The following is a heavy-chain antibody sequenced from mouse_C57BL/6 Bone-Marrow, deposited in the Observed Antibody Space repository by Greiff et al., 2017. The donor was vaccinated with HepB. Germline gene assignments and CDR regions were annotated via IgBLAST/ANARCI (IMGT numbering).Heavy chain of an antibody. CDR1: GFTFSDFY. CDR2: SSNKANDYTT. V-gene: IGHV7-1*01. J-gene: IGHJ3*01. Sequence: EVMLVESGGGLVQSGRSLRLSCATSGFTFSDFYMEWVRQAPGKGLEWIAASSNKANDYTTEYSASVKGRFIVSRNTSQSILYLQMNALGAEDPAIYYCARDADGAWFDDWGPGTLVTVSA. CDR3: ARDADGAWFDD.